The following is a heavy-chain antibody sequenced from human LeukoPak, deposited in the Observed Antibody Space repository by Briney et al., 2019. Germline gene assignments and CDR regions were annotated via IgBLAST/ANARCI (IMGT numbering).Heavy chain of an antibody. CDR1: GYTFTGYY. V-gene: IGHV1-2*02. Sequence: ASVKVSCKASGYTFTGYYMHWVRQAPGQGLEWMGWINPNSGGTNYAQKFQGRVTMTRDTSISTAYMELSRLRSDDTAVYYCASEKYDILTGYYSGGLDYWGQGTLVTVSS. J-gene: IGHJ4*02. CDR2: INPNSGGT. D-gene: IGHD3-9*01. CDR3: ASEKYDILTGYYSGGLDY.